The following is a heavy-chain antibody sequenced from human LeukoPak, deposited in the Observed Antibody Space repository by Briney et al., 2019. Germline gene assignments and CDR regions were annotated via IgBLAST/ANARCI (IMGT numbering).Heavy chain of an antibody. CDR3: ARQPVLDYYYYGMDV. CDR2: IYYSGST. Sequence: SETLSLTCTVSGGSISSCYWSWIRQPPGKGLEWIGYIYYSGSTNYNPSLKSRVTISVDTSKDQFSLKLSSVTAADTAVYYCARQPVLDYYYYGMDVWGQGTTVTVSS. J-gene: IGHJ6*02. D-gene: IGHD6-6*01. V-gene: IGHV4-59*08. CDR1: GGSISSCY.